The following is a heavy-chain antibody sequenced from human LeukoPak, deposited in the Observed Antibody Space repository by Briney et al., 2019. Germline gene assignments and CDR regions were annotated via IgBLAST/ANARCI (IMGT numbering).Heavy chain of an antibody. J-gene: IGHJ4*02. CDR1: GFTFSSYD. D-gene: IGHD1-26*01. CDR3: ARGVSGIVGATTGFDY. Sequence: GGSLRLPCAASGFTFSSYDMHWVRQATGKGLEWVSAIGTAGDTYYPGSVKGQFTISRENAKNSLYLQMNSLRAGDTAVYYCARGVSGIVGATTGFDYWGQGTLVTVSS. V-gene: IGHV3-13*01. CDR2: IGTAGDT.